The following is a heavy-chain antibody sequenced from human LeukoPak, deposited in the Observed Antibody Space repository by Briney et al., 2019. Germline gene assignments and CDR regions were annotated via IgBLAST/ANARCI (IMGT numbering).Heavy chain of an antibody. CDR3: ASLYSTYY. D-gene: IGHD6-13*01. CDR1: GLTFNSYA. Sequence: GGSLRLSCAASGLTFNSYALTWVRQAPGKGLEWVSGISSNVGTTYYADSVKGRFAISRDNSKNTLYLQMNSLRAEDTALYYCASLYSTYYWGQGTLVT. V-gene: IGHV3-23*01. J-gene: IGHJ4*02. CDR2: ISSNVGTT.